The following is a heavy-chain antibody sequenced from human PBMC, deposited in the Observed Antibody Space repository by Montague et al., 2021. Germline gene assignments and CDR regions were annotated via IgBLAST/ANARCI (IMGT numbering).Heavy chain of an antibody. CDR3: ARDTVGASGYFYYYYMDV. J-gene: IGHJ6*03. D-gene: IGHD1-26*01. V-gene: IGHV4-4*07. Sequence: SETLSLTCTVFGDSINTYSWSWIRQPAGKGLEWIGRLSNGGSTNSNPSLKSRVSMSVDTSKNQFSPKLSSVTAADTAVYFGARDTVGASGYFYYYYMDVWGRGTTVTVSS. CDR1: GDSINTYS. CDR2: LSNGGST.